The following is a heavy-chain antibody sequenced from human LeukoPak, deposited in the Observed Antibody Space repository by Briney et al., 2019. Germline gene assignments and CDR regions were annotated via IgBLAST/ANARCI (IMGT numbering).Heavy chain of an antibody. Sequence: GGSLRLSCAASGFTFSSYEVNWIRQAPGKGLEWVSYISSSGSTIYYADSVKGRFTISRDNAKNSLYLQMNSLRAEDTAVYYCAELGITMIGGVWGKGTTVTISS. J-gene: IGHJ6*04. D-gene: IGHD3-10*02. CDR3: AELGITMIGGV. CDR2: ISSSGSTI. V-gene: IGHV3-48*03. CDR1: GFTFSSYE.